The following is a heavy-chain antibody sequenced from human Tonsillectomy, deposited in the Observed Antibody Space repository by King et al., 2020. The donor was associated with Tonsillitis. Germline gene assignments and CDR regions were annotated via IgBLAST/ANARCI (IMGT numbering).Heavy chain of an antibody. D-gene: IGHD2-2*02. J-gene: IGHJ4*02. V-gene: IGHV3-23*04. CDR2: ISGSGGTT. Sequence: VQLVESGGGLVQPGGSLRLSCAASGFTFSSFAMSWVRQAPGKGLEWVSAISGSGGTTSYADSVKGRFSISRDDSENSLYLQMNGLSAEDTATYYCAKGRQACSSTGCYISGELGLDYWGQGTRVTVSS. CDR1: GFTFSSFA. CDR3: AKGRQACSSTGCYISGELGLDY.